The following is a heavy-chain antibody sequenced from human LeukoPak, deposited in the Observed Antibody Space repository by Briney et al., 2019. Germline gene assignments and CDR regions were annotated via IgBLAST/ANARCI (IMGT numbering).Heavy chain of an antibody. CDR3: ACRYYEMYYFDY. Sequence: SETLSLTCTVSGGSISSYYWSWIRQPPGKGLEWIGYIYYSGSTNYNPSLKCRVTISVDTSKNQFSLKLSSVTAADTAVYYCACRYYEMYYFDYWGQGTLVTVSS. J-gene: IGHJ4*02. CDR1: GGSISSYY. V-gene: IGHV4-59*12. CDR2: IYYSGST. D-gene: IGHD3-22*01.